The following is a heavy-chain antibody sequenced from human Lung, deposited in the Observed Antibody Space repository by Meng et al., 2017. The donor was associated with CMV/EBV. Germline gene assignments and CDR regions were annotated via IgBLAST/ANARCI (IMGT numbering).Heavy chain of an antibody. Sequence: GEXXKISCAASGFTFSNYAMSWVRQAPGKGLEWVAVIYAGGRSAYYAESVKGQFTIFRDGSKNAVYLEMNSLRAEDTALYYCAKDSTYSAWGQGTLVTVSS. CDR2: IYAGGRSA. V-gene: IGHV3-23*03. J-gene: IGHJ5*02. CDR1: GFTFSNYA. D-gene: IGHD6-13*01. CDR3: AKDSTYSA.